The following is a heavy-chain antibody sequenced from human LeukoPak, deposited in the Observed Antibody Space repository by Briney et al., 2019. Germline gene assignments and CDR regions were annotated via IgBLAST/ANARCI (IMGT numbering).Heavy chain of an antibody. CDR1: GYTFTNHW. CDR3: ARAPDSDSGYDYFDY. D-gene: IGHD5-12*01. Sequence: RPGESLKISCKGSGYTFTNHWISWVPQMPGKGLEWMGKIDPSDSYTNYSPSFQGHVTISADKSISTAYLQWSSLKASDTAMYYCARAPDSDSGYDYFDYWGQGTLVTVSP. J-gene: IGHJ4*02. V-gene: IGHV5-10-1*01. CDR2: IDPSDSYT.